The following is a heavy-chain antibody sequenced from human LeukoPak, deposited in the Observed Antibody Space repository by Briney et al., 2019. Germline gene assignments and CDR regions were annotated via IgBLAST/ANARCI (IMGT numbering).Heavy chain of an antibody. D-gene: IGHD3-10*01. CDR3: ARELNLVRGVSYNWFDP. J-gene: IGHJ5*02. CDR2: IHTSGST. Sequence: PSQTLSLTCTVSGGSISSGNYFWSWIRQPAGKGLEWIVRIHTSGSTNYDSSLTSRVTISEDTPTNQFSLKLSSVTAADTAVYYCARELNLVRGVSYNWFDPWGQGTLVTVSS. CDR1: GGSISSGNYF. V-gene: IGHV4-61*02.